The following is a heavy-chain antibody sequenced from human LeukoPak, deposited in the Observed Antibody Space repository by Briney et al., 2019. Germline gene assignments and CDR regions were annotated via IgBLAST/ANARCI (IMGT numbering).Heavy chain of an antibody. Sequence: SETLSLTCAVYGVSFSGYYWSWIRQPPGKGLEWIGSIYDSGSTYYNPSLKSRVTISVDTSKNQFSLKLNSVTAADTAVYYCARHYGPWGQGTLVTVSS. CDR1: GVSFSGYY. J-gene: IGHJ5*02. CDR3: ARHYGP. CDR2: IYDSGST. V-gene: IGHV4-34*01. D-gene: IGHD3-16*01.